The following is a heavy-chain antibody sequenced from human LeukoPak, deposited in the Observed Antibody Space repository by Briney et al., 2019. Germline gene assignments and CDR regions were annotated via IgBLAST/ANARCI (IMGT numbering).Heavy chain of an antibody. CDR3: ARGRHYDILTGYYYYYGMDV. Sequence: PGGSLRLSCEGSAFIFSGHWMNWVRQTPGKGLEWVASIKEDGSERQYVDSVKGRFSISRDNTKGSLFLQLNSLRAEDTAVYYCARGRHYDILTGYYYYYGMDVWGQGTTVTVSS. V-gene: IGHV3-7*03. CDR1: AFIFSGHW. J-gene: IGHJ6*02. D-gene: IGHD3-9*01. CDR2: IKEDGSER.